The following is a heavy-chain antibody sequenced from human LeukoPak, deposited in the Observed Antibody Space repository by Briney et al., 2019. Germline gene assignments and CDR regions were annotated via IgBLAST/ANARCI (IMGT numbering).Heavy chain of an antibody. Sequence: SVKVSCKASGGTFSSYAISWVRQAPGQGLEWMGRIITIFGTANYAQKFQGRVTITTDASTSTAYMELSSLRSEDTAVYYCARARLGWLYDYWGQGTLVTVSS. CDR1: GGTFSSYA. D-gene: IGHD3-22*01. CDR2: IITIFGTA. J-gene: IGHJ4*02. V-gene: IGHV1-69*05. CDR3: ARARLGWLYDY.